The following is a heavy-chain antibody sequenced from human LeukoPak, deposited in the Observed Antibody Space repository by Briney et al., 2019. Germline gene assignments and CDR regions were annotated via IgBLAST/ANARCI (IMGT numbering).Heavy chain of an antibody. CDR3: ARGGSYCSGGSCYYFDY. J-gene: IGHJ4*02. CDR2: MNPNSGNT. CDR1: VYTFTSYD. D-gene: IGHD2-15*01. V-gene: IGHV1-8*01. Sequence: ASVKVSCKASVYTFTSYDINWVRQATGQGLEWMGWMNPNSGNTGYAQKFQGRVTMTRNTSISTAYMELSSLRSEDTAVYYCARGGSYCSGGSCYYFDYWGQGTLVTVSS.